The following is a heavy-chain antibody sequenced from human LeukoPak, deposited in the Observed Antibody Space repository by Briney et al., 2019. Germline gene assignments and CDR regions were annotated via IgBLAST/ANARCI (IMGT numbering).Heavy chain of an antibody. J-gene: IGHJ4*02. Sequence: PGGYLSLSCAASGFTFNNYAMNWVRPAPGKGLEWVSSISGGGETTYYADSAKGRFTISRDNSQNTLYLQMNSLRAEDTAVYYCARDYADYVGYFFFDYWGQGTLVTVSS. CDR3: ARDYADYVGYFFFDY. CDR1: GFTFNNYA. CDR2: ISGGGETT. V-gene: IGHV3-23*01. D-gene: IGHD4-17*01.